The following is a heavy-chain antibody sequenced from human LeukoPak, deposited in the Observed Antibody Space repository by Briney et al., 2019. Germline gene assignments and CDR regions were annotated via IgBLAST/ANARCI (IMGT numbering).Heavy chain of an antibody. CDR1: GYTFTGYY. CDR2: INPNSGGT. V-gene: IGHV1-2*02. Sequence: GGSVKVSFKASGYTFTGYYMHWVRQAPGQGLEWMGWINPNSGGTNYAQKFQGRVTMTRDTSISTAYMELSRLRSDDTAVYYCARGYCSSTSCYDWFDPWGQGTLVTVSS. J-gene: IGHJ5*02. D-gene: IGHD2-2*01. CDR3: ARGYCSSTSCYDWFDP.